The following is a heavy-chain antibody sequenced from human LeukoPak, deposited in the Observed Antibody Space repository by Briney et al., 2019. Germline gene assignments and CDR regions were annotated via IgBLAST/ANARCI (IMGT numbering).Heavy chain of an antibody. J-gene: IGHJ5*02. CDR2: IYYSGST. Sequence: PSETLSLTCTVSGGSISSYYWSWIRQPPGKGLEWIGCIYYSGSTNYNPSLKSRVTISVDTSKNQFSLKVSSVTAADTAVYYCARRVTSNWFDPWGQGTLVTVSS. CDR1: GGSISSYY. CDR3: ARRVTSNWFDP. V-gene: IGHV4-59*01. D-gene: IGHD2-21*02.